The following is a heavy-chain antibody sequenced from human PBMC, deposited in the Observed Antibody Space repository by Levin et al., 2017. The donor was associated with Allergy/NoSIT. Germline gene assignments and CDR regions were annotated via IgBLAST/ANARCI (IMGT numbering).Heavy chain of an antibody. CDR2: ISGGGDST. Sequence: GGSLRLSCAASGFTLSNYGMSWVRQSPGKGLEWVSSISGGGDSTYYADYVKGRFTISRDNSKNTLYLQMNSLRADDTAVYYCAKDSPVGTYWGQGTLVTVS. CDR3: AKDSPVGTY. J-gene: IGHJ4*02. D-gene: IGHD1-26*01. CDR1: GFTLSNYG. V-gene: IGHV3-23*01.